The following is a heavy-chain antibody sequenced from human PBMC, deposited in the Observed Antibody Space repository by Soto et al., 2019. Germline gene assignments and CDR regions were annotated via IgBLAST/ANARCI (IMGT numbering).Heavy chain of an antibody. CDR3: ARTLRYGSGSYYRSYGMDV. CDR1: GFSLSNARMG. V-gene: IGHV2-26*01. Sequence: QVTLKESGPVLVKPTETLTLTCTVSGFSLSNARMGVSWIRQPPGKALEWLAHIFSNDEKSYSTSLKSRLTISKDTSKSQVVLTMTNMDPVDTATYYCARTLRYGSGSYYRSYGMDVWGQGTTVPVSS. D-gene: IGHD3-10*01. CDR2: IFSNDEK. J-gene: IGHJ6*02.